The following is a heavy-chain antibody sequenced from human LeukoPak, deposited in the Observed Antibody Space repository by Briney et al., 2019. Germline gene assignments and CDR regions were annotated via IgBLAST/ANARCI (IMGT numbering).Heavy chain of an antibody. CDR3: ARGSGFETGDY. J-gene: IGHJ4*02. CDR1: GFTVSSIY. D-gene: IGHD5-12*01. V-gene: IGHV3-53*01. CDR2: IYGGSNT. Sequence: GGSLRLSCAASGFTVSSIYMSWVRQAPGKGLEWISVIYGGSNTYYYADSVKGRFTISRDNSKNTVYLQMNSLRVEDTAIYYCARGSGFETGDYWGQGTLVTVSS.